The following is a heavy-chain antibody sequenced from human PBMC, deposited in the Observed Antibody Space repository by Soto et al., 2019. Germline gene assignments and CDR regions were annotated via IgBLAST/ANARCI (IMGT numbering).Heavy chain of an antibody. D-gene: IGHD6-19*01. Sequence: PSETLSLTCAVSGYSISSNYYWGWVRQPPGKGLEWIGTIYHNGSTYYNPSLQSRVTISIDTSKNQFSLKLNSVTAADTAVYYCAREWLIKIFDSWGQGTLVTVSS. CDR3: AREWLIKIFDS. CDR1: GYSISSNYY. V-gene: IGHV4-38-2*02. J-gene: IGHJ4*02. CDR2: IYHNGST.